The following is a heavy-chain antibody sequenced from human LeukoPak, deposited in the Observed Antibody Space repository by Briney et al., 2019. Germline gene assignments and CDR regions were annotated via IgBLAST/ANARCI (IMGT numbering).Heavy chain of an antibody. J-gene: IGHJ3*02. CDR3: AKDPLLWFGEPTHAFDI. V-gene: IGHV3-23*01. Sequence: GGPLSPSCAASGFTFSSYAMSWFGRAQGRGLEWVSAFSVSGGSTYYADSVKGRFTISRDNSKNTLYLQMNSLRAEDTAVYYCAKDPLLWFGEPTHAFDIWGQGTMVTVST. CDR2: FSVSGGST. CDR1: GFTFSSYA. D-gene: IGHD3-10*01.